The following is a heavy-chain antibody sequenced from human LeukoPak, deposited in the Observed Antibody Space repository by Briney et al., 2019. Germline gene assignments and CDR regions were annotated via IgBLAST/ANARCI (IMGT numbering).Heavy chain of an antibody. Sequence: GGSLRLSCEASGVTFSSYVMSWVRQAPGKGPEWVSGISGSGGGTYYADSVKGRFTISRDNPKNALYLQMNSLRAEDTAVYYCAKGEGLGAWGQGTLVTVSP. CDR1: GVTFSSYV. D-gene: IGHD3-16*01. CDR2: ISGSGGGT. V-gene: IGHV3-23*01. CDR3: AKGEGLGA. J-gene: IGHJ5*02.